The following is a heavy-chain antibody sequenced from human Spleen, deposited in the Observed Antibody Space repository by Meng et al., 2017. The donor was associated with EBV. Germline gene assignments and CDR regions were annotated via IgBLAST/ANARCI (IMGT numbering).Heavy chain of an antibody. CDR2: IYHRGST. CDR1: GGSISSSNW. D-gene: IGHD3-16*01. J-gene: IGHJ5*02. Sequence: QWQLQESGPGLVNPSGTRSRPCAVSGGSISSSNWWSWVRQTPGKGLEWIGEIYHRGSTSYNPSLGSRVTISVDKSKNQIFLKLRSVTAADTAVYYCAQRERWGLDPWGQGTLVTVSS. V-gene: IGHV4-4*02. CDR3: AQRERWGLDP.